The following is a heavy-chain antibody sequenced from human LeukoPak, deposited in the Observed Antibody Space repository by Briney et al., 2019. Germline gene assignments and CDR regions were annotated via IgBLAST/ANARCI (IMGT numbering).Heavy chain of an antibody. CDR2: INQGGSDK. V-gene: IGHV3-7*01. Sequence: GGSLRLSRAASGFTFSGHWMSWVRQAPGKGLEWVANINQGGSDKYYVDSVKGRFTISRDNANNLLYLQMNSLRGEDTAVYYCTRDRSRAEDDWGQGTLVTVSS. CDR1: GFTFSGHW. D-gene: IGHD1-14*01. J-gene: IGHJ4*02. CDR3: TRDRSRAEDD.